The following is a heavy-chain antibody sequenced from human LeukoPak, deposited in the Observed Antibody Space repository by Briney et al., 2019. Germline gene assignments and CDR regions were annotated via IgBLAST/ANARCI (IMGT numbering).Heavy chain of an antibody. V-gene: IGHV3-23*01. CDR2: ISASGGST. CDR3: ARGHNTLVWGVITYGMDV. D-gene: IGHD3-10*01. Sequence: GGSLGLSCAASGFTFSSSAMSWVRQVPGRGLEWVSGISASGGSTSYADSVRGRFTISRDNSKNTLYLQMNSLRAEDTAVYYCARGHNTLVWGVITYGMDVWGQGTTVTVSS. CDR1: GFTFSSSA. J-gene: IGHJ6*02.